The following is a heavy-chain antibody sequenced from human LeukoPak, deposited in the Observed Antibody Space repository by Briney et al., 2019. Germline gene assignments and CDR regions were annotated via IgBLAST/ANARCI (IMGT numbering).Heavy chain of an antibody. CDR3: ARVEAAAGLSGAYYYYGMDV. CDR2: ISSSSSYI. D-gene: IGHD6-13*01. J-gene: IGHJ6*02. V-gene: IGHV3-21*01. CDR1: GFIFSSYS. Sequence: GGSLRLSCAASGFIFSSYSMNWVRQAPGKGLEWVSSISSSSSYIYYADSVKGRFTISRDNAKNSLYLQMNSLRAEDTAVYYCARVEAAAGLSGAYYYYGMDVWGQGTTVTVSS.